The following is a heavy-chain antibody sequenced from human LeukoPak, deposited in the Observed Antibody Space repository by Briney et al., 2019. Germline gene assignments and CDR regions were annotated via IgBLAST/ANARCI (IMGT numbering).Heavy chain of an antibody. D-gene: IGHD3-22*01. CDR2: IYTSGST. J-gene: IGHJ3*02. V-gene: IGHV4-4*07. CDR1: GGSISSYY. CDR3: AADQYTSEYYPYDAFEI. Sequence: SETLTLTCTVSGGSISSYYWSWIRQPAGKGLEWIGRIYTSGSTNYNPSLKSRVTMSVDTSKNQFSLKLSSVTAEDTAVYYCAADQYTSEYYPYDAFEIWGQGTKVTVSS.